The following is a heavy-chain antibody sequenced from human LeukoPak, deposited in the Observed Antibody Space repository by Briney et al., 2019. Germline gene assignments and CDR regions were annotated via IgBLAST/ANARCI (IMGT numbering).Heavy chain of an antibody. CDR1: GFTFSEYW. Sequence: GGSLRLSCAASGFTFSEYWMSWVRQAPGKGLEWVANIKEDGSDKYYVDSVQDRYTISKDNAKNSLYLQMNSLRAEDTAVYYCARDHHRRHYDSQARDTFDIWGQGTMVTVSS. V-gene: IGHV3-7*01. J-gene: IGHJ3*02. D-gene: IGHD3-22*01. CDR3: ARDHHRRHYDSQARDTFDI. CDR2: IKEDGSDK.